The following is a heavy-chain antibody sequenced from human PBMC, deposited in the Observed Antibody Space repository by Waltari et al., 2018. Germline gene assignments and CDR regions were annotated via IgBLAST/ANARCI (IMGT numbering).Heavy chain of an antibody. CDR2: IIPIFGIA. CDR1: GGTFSSYA. D-gene: IGHD1-26*01. J-gene: IGHJ6*03. CDR3: ARAEYSGSYGGYYYYYYMDV. Sequence: QVQLVQSGAEVKKPGSSVKVSCKASGGTFSSYAISWVRQAPGQGLEWMGGIIPIFGIANYAQKFQGRVPITADKSTSTAYMELSSLRSEDTAVYYCARAEYSGSYGGYYYYYYMDVWGKGTTVTVSS. V-gene: IGHV1-69*14.